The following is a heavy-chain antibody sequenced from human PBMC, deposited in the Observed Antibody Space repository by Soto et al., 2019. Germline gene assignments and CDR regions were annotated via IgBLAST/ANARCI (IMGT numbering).Heavy chain of an antibody. V-gene: IGHV1-3*01. Sequence: GQRLEWMGWINAGNGNTTYSQNFQGRVTITRDTSASIAYMELNSLSVEATDVYDCERFAMAVWGQGTTVPVSS. CDR2: INAGNGNT. CDR3: ERFAMAV. J-gene: IGHJ6*02.